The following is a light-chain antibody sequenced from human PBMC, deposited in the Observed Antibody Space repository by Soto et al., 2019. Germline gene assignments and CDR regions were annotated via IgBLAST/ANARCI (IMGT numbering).Light chain of an antibody. V-gene: IGLV2-14*01. Sequence: QSALTQPASVSGSPGQSITISCTGTSSDVGGYNYVSWYQQHPGKAPKLMIYAVSNRPSGVSNRFSGSKSGNTATLTISGLQAEDEAAYYCCSHKVSGTDDFGTGTKVTVL. CDR3: CSHKVSGTDD. CDR2: AVS. CDR1: SSDVGGYNY. J-gene: IGLJ1*01.